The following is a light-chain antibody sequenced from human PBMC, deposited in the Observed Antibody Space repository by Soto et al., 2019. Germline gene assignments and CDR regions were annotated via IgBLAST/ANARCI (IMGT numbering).Light chain of an antibody. Sequence: QSALTQPASVSGSPGQSITISCTGTSSDVGGYNYVSWYQQHPGKAPKLMIYDVSNRPSGVSNRFSGSKSGNTASLTISGLQAEDEADYYCRSYTSSSTLGVFGTGTKVTVL. CDR3: RSYTSSSTLGV. J-gene: IGLJ1*01. V-gene: IGLV2-14*01. CDR2: DVS. CDR1: SSDVGGYNY.